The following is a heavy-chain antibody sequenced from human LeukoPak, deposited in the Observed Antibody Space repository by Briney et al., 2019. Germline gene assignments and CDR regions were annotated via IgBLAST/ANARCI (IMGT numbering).Heavy chain of an antibody. J-gene: IGHJ6*03. CDR2: IYYSGST. D-gene: IGHD3-22*01. V-gene: IGHV4-38-2*02. Sequence: SETLSLTCTVSGYSISSGYYWDWIRQPPGKGLEWIGSIYYSGSTYYNPSLKSRVTISVDTSKSQFSLKVSSVTAADTAVYYCARDRFDDSSGYYYHYYYYMDVWGKGTTVTVSS. CDR3: ARDRFDDSSGYYYHYYYYMDV. CDR1: GYSISSGYY.